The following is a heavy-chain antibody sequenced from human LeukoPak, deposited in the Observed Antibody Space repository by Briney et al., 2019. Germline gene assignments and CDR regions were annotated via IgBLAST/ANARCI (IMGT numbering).Heavy chain of an antibody. CDR3: ARESQGYCSSTSCCALGAFDI. V-gene: IGHV3-21*01. J-gene: IGHJ3*02. Sequence: PGGSLRLSCAASGFTFSSYSMNWVRQAPGKGLEWVSSISSSSSYIYYADSVKGRFTISRDNAKNSLYPQMNSLRAEDTAVYYCARESQGYCSSTSCCALGAFDIWGQGTMVTVSS. CDR2: ISSSSSYI. D-gene: IGHD2-2*01. CDR1: GFTFSSYS.